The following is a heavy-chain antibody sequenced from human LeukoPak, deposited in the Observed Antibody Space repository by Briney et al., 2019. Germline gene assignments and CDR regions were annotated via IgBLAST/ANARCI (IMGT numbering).Heavy chain of an antibody. J-gene: IGHJ4*02. D-gene: IGHD5-12*01. CDR1: GGSISSGGYY. Sequence: SETLSLTCTVSGGSISSGGYYWSWIRQHPGKGLEWIGYIYYSGSTYYNPSLKSRVTISVDTSKNQFSLKLSSVTAADTAVYYCARASTVATYSPFDYWGQGTLVTVSP. CDR2: IYYSGST. CDR3: ARASTVATYSPFDY. V-gene: IGHV4-31*03.